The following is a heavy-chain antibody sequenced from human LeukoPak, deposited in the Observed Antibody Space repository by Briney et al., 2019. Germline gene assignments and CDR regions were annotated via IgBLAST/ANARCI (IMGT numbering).Heavy chain of an antibody. Sequence: PGGSLRLSCVASGFTFSRYWMSWVRQTPGKGLEWVANIEEDGGDGYYLESVKGRCTISRDNAKNSLFLQMNSLRVEDTAVYYCARGGRVADYWGQGTLVTVSS. D-gene: IGHD3-10*01. V-gene: IGHV3-7*01. J-gene: IGHJ4*02. CDR1: GFTFSRYW. CDR2: IEEDGGDG. CDR3: ARGGRVADY.